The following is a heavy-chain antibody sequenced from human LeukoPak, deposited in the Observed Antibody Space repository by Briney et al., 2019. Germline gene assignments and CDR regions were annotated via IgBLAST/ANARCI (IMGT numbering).Heavy chain of an antibody. Sequence: SETLSLTCTVSGGSISNYHWSWIRQPPGKGLEWIGNIYHSGTTNYNPSLKSRVTISVDTSKNQFSLKLSSVTAADTAVYYCARPVSGYGENWFDPWGQGTLVTVSS. CDR2: IYHSGTT. CDR1: GGSISNYH. D-gene: IGHD4/OR15-4a*01. V-gene: IGHV4-59*08. J-gene: IGHJ5*02. CDR3: ARPVSGYGENWFDP.